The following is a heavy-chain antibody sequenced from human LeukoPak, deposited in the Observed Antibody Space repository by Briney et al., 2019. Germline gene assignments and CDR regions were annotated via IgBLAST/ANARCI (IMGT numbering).Heavy chain of an antibody. CDR2: INSRSNSI. J-gene: IGHJ4*02. CDR3: ARDFALYSDFNGYYTEPVFDY. CDR1: GFTFSGYS. D-gene: IGHD3-3*01. V-gene: IGHV3-21*01. Sequence: PGGSLRLSCAASGFTFSGYSMNWVRQAPGKGLEWVSSINSRSNSIYYADSVKGRFTMSRDNAQNSLFLQMNNLRAEDTAVYYCARDFALYSDFNGYYTEPVFDYWGQGTLATVSS.